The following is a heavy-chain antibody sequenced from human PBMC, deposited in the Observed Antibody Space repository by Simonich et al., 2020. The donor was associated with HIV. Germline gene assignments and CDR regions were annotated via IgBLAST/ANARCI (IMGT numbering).Heavy chain of an antibody. Sequence: QVQLQQWGAGLLKSSETLSLTCAVYVGSFRGASWSWIRQPAGKGLEWIGEINNSGSPKYKSSLKRRVTISVDPSKNQFSLKLTSVTAADTAVYYCAREKGSSYDYWGQGTLVTVSS. J-gene: IGHJ4*02. V-gene: IGHV4-34*01. CDR3: AREKGSSYDY. CDR1: VGSFRGAS. CDR2: INNSGSP. D-gene: IGHD6-13*01.